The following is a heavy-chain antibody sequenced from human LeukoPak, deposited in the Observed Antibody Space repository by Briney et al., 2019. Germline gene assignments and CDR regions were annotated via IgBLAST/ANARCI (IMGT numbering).Heavy chain of an antibody. CDR3: TREDRYSYGLFDY. CDR1: GFTFSDYA. V-gene: IGHV3-49*03. J-gene: IGHJ4*02. Sequence: GGSLRLSCTASGFTFSDYAMSWFRQAPGKGLEWVGFIRSKAYGGTTEYAASVKGRFTISRDDSKSLAYLQMNSLKTEDTAVYYCTREDRYSYGLFDYWGQGTLVTVSS. CDR2: IRSKAYGGTT. D-gene: IGHD5-18*01.